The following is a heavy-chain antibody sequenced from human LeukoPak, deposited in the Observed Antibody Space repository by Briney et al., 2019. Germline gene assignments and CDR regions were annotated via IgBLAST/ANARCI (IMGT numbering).Heavy chain of an antibody. D-gene: IGHD2-2*02. Sequence: SQTLSLTCAVSGYSISSGYYWGWIRPPPGKGLEWIGSIYHSGSTYYNPSLKSRLTISVDTSKNQFSLKLSSVTAADTAVYYCAGGCTSCYSWDENYYYYMDVWGKGTTVTVFS. J-gene: IGHJ6*03. CDR2: IYHSGST. V-gene: IGHV4-38-2*01. CDR3: AGGCTSCYSWDENYYYYMDV. CDR1: GYSISSGYY.